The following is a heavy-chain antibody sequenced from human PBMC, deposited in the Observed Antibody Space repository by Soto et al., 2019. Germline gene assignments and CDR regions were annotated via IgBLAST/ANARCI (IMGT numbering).Heavy chain of an antibody. Sequence: QVQLVQSGAEVKKPGASVKVSCKASGYTFTSYGISWVRQAPGQGLEWMGWISAYNGNTNYAPKLQGRVTMTTHTSTSTAYMELRSLRSDDTAVYYCAIYSGYSSSWYHSGLLQVDAFDIWGQGTMVTVSS. CDR3: AIYSGYSSSWYHSGLLQVDAFDI. D-gene: IGHD6-13*01. V-gene: IGHV1-18*01. CDR1: GYTFTSYG. CDR2: ISAYNGNT. J-gene: IGHJ3*02.